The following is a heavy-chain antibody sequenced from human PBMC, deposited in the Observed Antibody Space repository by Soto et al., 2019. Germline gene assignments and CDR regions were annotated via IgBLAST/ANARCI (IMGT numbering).Heavy chain of an antibody. Sequence: WETLGLTCPASGYTLSSYCMNWLRQPPGRGLEWIGYIYYSGSSNYNPSLMSRVTMSLDTSKNQFSLRLTSVTSADTAVYYCARPYSGAYWDAFDRWGRGTMVTVS. CDR3: ARPYSGAYWDAFDR. D-gene: IGHD1-26*01. CDR1: GYTLSSYC. V-gene: IGHV4-59*01. CDR2: IYYSGSS. J-gene: IGHJ3*02.